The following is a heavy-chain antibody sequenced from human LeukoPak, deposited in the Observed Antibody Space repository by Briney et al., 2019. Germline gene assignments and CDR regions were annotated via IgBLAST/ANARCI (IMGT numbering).Heavy chain of an antibody. CDR2: IHSDGTT. J-gene: IGHJ5*02. V-gene: IGHV3-66*01. D-gene: IGHD3-10*01. Sequence: GESLRLSCAASGFTVSNNYISWVRQAPGKGLEWVSVIHSDGTTYYADSVKGRFTISRDNSKNTLYLQMYSLRAEDTAVYYCARERLRSGNWFDPWGQGTLVTVSS. CDR1: GFTVSNNY. CDR3: ARERLRSGNWFDP.